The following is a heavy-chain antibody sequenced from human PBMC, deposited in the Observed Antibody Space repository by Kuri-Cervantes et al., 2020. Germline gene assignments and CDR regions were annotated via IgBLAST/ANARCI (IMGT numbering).Heavy chain of an antibody. CDR1: GGSFSGYY. D-gene: IGHD5-24*01. V-gene: IGHV4-34*01. CDR3: ATMSGGESYKDDWFDP. CDR2: IYHSGST. J-gene: IGHJ5*02. Sequence: GSLRLSCAVYGGSFSGYYWSWIRQPPGKGLEWIGEIYHSGSTNYNPSLKSRVTISVDKSKNHFSLRLSSVTAADTAVYYCATMSGGESYKDDWFDPWGQGTLVTVSS.